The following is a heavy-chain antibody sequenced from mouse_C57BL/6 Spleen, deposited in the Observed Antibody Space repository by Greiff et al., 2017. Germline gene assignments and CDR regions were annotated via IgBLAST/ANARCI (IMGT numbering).Heavy chain of an antibody. Sequence: QVQLQQSGPELVKPGASVKISCKASGYAFSSSWMNWVKQRPGKGLEWIGRIYPGDGDTNYNGKFKVKATVTADKSSSTAYLQLSSLTSEDSAVSYCAREDWTGIRLFDYWGQGTTLTVSS. CDR3: AREDWTGIRLFDY. CDR1: GYAFSSSW. V-gene: IGHV1-82*01. J-gene: IGHJ2*01. D-gene: IGHD2-12*01. CDR2: IYPGDGDT.